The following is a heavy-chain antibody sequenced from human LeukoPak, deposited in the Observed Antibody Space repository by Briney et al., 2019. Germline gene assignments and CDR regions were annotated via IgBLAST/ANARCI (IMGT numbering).Heavy chain of an antibody. J-gene: IGHJ6*03. CDR2: MNPNSGNT. D-gene: IGHD3-10*01. CDR1: GYTFTSYD. Sequence: GASVKVSCKASGYTFTSYDINWVRQATGQGLEWMGWMNPNSGNTGYAQKFQGRVTMTRNTSISTAYMELSSLRSEDTAVYYCAIRYGSSEKYYYYYYMDVWGKGTTVTVSS. CDR3: AIRYGSSEKYYYYYYMDV. V-gene: IGHV1-8*01.